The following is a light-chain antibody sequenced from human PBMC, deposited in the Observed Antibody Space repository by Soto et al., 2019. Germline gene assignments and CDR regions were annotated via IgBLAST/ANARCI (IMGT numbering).Light chain of an antibody. J-gene: IGKJ1*01. Sequence: DIQMTQSPSTLSTSVGERVTLTCRASQSISSWLAWYQQKPGQAPKLLIYKASSIESGVPSRFSGSGTETEFTLTISSLQPDEFATYYCQKYNDYPWTFGQGTKVQIK. CDR2: KAS. CDR3: QKYNDYPWT. V-gene: IGKV1-5*03. CDR1: QSISSW.